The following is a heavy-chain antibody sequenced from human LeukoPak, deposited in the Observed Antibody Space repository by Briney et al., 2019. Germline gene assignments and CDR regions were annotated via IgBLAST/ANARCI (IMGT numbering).Heavy chain of an antibody. V-gene: IGHV3-21*04. CDR1: GITFSRDS. J-gene: IGHJ4*02. Sequence: KAGGSLRLSCAASGITFSRDSMNWVRQAPGKGLEWVSSISSSSSYIYHADSVEGRFTISRDNAKNSLYLQMNSLRAEDTAVYYCARGDYGGDYFDYWGQGTLVTVSS. CDR2: ISSSSSYI. CDR3: ARGDYGGDYFDY. D-gene: IGHD4-23*01.